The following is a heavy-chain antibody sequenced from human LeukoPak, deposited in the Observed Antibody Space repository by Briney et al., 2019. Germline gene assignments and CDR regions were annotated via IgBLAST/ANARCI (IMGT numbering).Heavy chain of an antibody. CDR1: VYTFTGYY. Sequence: RASVKVSCKASVYTFTGYYIHWVRQAPGQGLEWMGWINPNSGGTNYPQKFRGRVTMTRATSISTANMELSRLRSDDTAVYYCARVSLTMIQGAEPLDYWGQGTLVTVSS. V-gene: IGHV1-2*02. CDR2: INPNSGGT. CDR3: ARVSLTMIQGAEPLDY. D-gene: IGHD3-10*01. J-gene: IGHJ4*02.